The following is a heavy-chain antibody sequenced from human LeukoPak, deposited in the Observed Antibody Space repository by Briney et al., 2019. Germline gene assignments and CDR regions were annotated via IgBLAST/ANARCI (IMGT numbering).Heavy chain of an antibody. CDR1: GFTFSSYS. CDR2: ISSSNFYI. V-gene: IGHV3-21*01. Sequence: GGSLRLSCAASGFTFSSYSMNWVRQAPGKGLEWLSSISSSNFYIYYPDSIKGRFTISRDDAKNSLYLQMNSLRAEDTAVYYCARVLDGYNLSPCDYWGQGTLVTVSS. CDR3: ARVLDGYNLSPCDY. D-gene: IGHD5-24*01. J-gene: IGHJ4*02.